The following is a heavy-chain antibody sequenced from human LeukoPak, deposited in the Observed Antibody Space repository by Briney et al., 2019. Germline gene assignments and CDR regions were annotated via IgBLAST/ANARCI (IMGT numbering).Heavy chain of an antibody. J-gene: IGHJ4*02. CDR1: GGSFSGYY. D-gene: IGHD6-13*01. CDR2: INHSGST. Sequence: PSETLSLTCAVYGGSFSGYYWSWIRQPPGKGPEWIGEINHSGSTNYNPSLKSRVTISVDTSKNQFSLKLSSVTAADTAVYYCARGWRIAAAGYYFDYWGQGTLVTVSS. CDR3: ARGWRIAAAGYYFDY. V-gene: IGHV4-34*01.